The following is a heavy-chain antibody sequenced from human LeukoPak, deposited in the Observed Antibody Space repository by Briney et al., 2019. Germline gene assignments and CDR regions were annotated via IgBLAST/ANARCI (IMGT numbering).Heavy chain of an antibody. J-gene: IGHJ4*02. CDR1: RFTFSSYW. CDR2: INSDGSST. D-gene: IGHD3-10*01. Sequence: GGSLRLSCAASRFTFSSYWMRGVRQAPGKGLVWVSRINSDGSSTSYADSVKGRFTISRDNAKNTLYLQMNSLRAEDTAVYYCARYYGSGTSLGYWGQGTLVTVSS. CDR3: ARYYGSGTSLGY. V-gene: IGHV3-74*01.